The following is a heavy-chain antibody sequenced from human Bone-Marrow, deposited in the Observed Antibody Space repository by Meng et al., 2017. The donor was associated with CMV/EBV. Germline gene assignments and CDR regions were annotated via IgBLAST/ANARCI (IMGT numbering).Heavy chain of an antibody. V-gene: IGHV4-34*01. Sequence: QVQLQQWGGGLCKPSETLSLTCAVDGGFFSGYYWSWNRQPPGKGLEWIGEINHSGSTNYNPSLKSRVTISVDTSKNQFSLKLSSVTAADTAVYYCARGRTAAGATTTTFDYWGQGTLVTVSS. CDR2: INHSGST. CDR1: GGFFSGYY. CDR3: ARGRTAAGATTTTFDY. D-gene: IGHD6-13*01. J-gene: IGHJ4*02.